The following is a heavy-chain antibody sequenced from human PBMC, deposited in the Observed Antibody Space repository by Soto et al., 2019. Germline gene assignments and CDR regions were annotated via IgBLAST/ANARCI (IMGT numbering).Heavy chain of an antibody. D-gene: IGHD5-12*01. V-gene: IGHV3-66*04. J-gene: IGHJ4*02. Sequence: QPGGSLRLSCAASGFTVSSNYTSWVRQAPGKGLEWVSVIYSGGSTYYADSVKGRFTISRDNSKNTLYLQMNSLKASDTAMYYCARLILSGYSGYDPHADYFDYWGQGTLVTVSS. CDR2: IYSGGST. CDR1: GFTVSSNY. CDR3: ARLILSGYSGYDPHADYFDY.